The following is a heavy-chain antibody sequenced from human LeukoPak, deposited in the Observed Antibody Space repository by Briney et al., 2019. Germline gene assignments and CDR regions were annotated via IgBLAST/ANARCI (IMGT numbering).Heavy chain of an antibody. CDR1: GFTFRSYW. V-gene: IGHV3-7*01. CDR2: IKQDGSEK. Sequence: GGSLRLSCAASGFTFRSYWMSWVRQAPGKGLEWVANIKQDGSEKYYVDSMKGRFTISRDNAKNSLYLQMNSLRAEDTAVYYCAREDIAVPGGDYWGQGTLVTVSS. J-gene: IGHJ4*02. CDR3: AREDIAVPGGDY. D-gene: IGHD6-19*01.